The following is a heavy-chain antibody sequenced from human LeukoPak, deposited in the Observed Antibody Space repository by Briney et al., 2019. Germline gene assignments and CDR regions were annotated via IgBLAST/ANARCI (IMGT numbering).Heavy chain of an antibody. D-gene: IGHD6-19*01. Sequence: ASVKVPCKASAYTFTGYYMHWVRQAPGQGPEWMGWINPDSGGTNYAQKFQGRVTMTRDTSISTAYMEVSRLRSDDTAVYYCAREGSGWYGNFDYWAREPWSPSPQ. J-gene: IGHJ4*02. V-gene: IGHV1-2*02. CDR2: INPDSGGT. CDR1: AYTFTGYY. CDR3: AREGSGWYGNFDY.